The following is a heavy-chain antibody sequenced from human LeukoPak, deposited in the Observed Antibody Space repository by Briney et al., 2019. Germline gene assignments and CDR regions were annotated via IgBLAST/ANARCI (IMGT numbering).Heavy chain of an antibody. CDR2: IRHLGSAT. J-gene: IGHJ4*02. CDR3: ARLMVGQAGVGATHLDY. D-gene: IGHD1-26*01. CDR1: GFTLSTYG. Sequence: GGSLTLSCTASGFTLSTYGMHWVRQAPGKGLEWVTFIRHLGSATYYAESGKGRFTSSRDNSKSTVYLEVNSLRPEDTAVYYCARLMVGQAGVGATHLDYWGQGTLLSVSS. V-gene: IGHV3-30*02.